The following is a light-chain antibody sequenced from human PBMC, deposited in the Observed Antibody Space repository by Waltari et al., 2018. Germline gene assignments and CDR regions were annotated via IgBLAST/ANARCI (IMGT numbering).Light chain of an antibody. CDR3: SSYTTSSTLGV. Sequence: QSALTQPASVSGSPGQSITISCTGTSSDVGAYNYVSWYQRHPGKAPKVMIYEVSNRPSGVSNRFSGSKSANTASLTISGLQAEDEADYYCSSYTTSSTLGVFGGGTKLTVL. CDR2: EVS. J-gene: IGLJ3*02. CDR1: SSDVGAYNY. V-gene: IGLV2-14*01.